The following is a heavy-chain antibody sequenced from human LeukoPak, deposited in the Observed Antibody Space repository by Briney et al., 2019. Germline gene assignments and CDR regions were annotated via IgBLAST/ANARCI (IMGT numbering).Heavy chain of an antibody. CDR1: GFTFSSYG. V-gene: IGHV3-23*01. Sequence: PGGSLRLSCAASGFTFSSYGMSWVRQAPRKGLEWVSAISGSGGSTYYADSVKGRFTISRDNSKNTLYLQMNSLRAEDTAVYYCAKSGVYCSGGSCDDNWFDPWGQGTLVTVSS. J-gene: IGHJ5*02. CDR3: AKSGVYCSGGSCDDNWFDP. D-gene: IGHD2-15*01. CDR2: ISGSGGST.